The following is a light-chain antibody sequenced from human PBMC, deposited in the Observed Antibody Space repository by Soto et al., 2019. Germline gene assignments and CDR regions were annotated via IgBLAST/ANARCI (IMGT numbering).Light chain of an antibody. J-gene: IGKJ5*01. V-gene: IGKV1-27*01. CDR3: QKYNSALLT. CDR1: QGIYNY. CDR2: AAS. Sequence: DIQMTQSPSSLSASVGDRVTITCRASQGIYNYLAWYQQKPGKAPKLLIYAASTLEAGVPSRFSGSGSGTDFTLTISSLQPEDVATYYCQKYNSALLTFGQGTRLEIK.